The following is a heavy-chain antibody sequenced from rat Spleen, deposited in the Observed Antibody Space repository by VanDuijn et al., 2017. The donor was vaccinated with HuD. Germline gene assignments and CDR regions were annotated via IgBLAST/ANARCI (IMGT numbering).Heavy chain of an antibody. V-gene: IGHV5S13*01. CDR2: IGTGGGNT. D-gene: IGHD1-6*01. Sequence: EVQLVESGGGLVQPGRSLKLSCAASGFTFSDYDMAWVRQAPTKGLEWVASIGTGGGNTYYRDSVKGRFTISRDTAQNILYLQMNSPRSEDTAIYYCAREYTTDYYYVRLVMDAWGQGASVTVSS. CDR1: GFTFSDYD. J-gene: IGHJ4*01. CDR3: AREYTTDYYYVRLVMDA.